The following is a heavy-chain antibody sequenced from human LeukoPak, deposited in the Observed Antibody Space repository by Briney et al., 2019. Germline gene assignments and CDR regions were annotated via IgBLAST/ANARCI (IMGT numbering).Heavy chain of an antibody. V-gene: IGHV4-59*08. CDR2: IYYSGST. Sequence: PSETLSLTCTVSGGSISSYYGSWIRQPPGKGLERIGYIYYSGSTNYNPSLKSRVTISVDTSKNQFSLKLSSVTAADTAVYYCARHLIAPPDAFDIWGQGTMVTVSS. CDR1: GGSISSYY. CDR3: ARHLIAPPDAFDI. J-gene: IGHJ3*02.